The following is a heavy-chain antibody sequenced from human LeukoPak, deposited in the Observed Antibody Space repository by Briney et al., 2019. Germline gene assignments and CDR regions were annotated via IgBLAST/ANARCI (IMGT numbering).Heavy chain of an antibody. Sequence: VASVKVSCKASGYTFTNYGINWVRQAPGQGLEWMGWISAFNGNTNYALNLHGRVTMTTDTSTSTAYMELRSLRSDDTAVYYCARAGIVLLPADNWFDPWGQGTLVTVSS. V-gene: IGHV1-18*01. J-gene: IGHJ5*02. CDR2: ISAFNGNT. CDR1: GYTFTNYG. CDR3: ARAGIVLLPADNWFDP. D-gene: IGHD2-2*01.